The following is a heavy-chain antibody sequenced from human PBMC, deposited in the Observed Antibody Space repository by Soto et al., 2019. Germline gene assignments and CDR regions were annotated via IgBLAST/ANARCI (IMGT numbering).Heavy chain of an antibody. Sequence: WGSLRLSCAASGFVFIGSAIHLFRHSPVKGREWVGRIRSRANNYATSSGASVRGRFTFFRDDSKNMAYLQMNTLKTEDTAIYYCARGQQAAIGDYYYHGLDVWGQGTSVTVSS. CDR2: IRSRANNYAT. CDR3: ARGQQAAIGDYYYHGLDV. J-gene: IGHJ6*02. D-gene: IGHD3-10*01. CDR1: GFVFIGSA. V-gene: IGHV3-73*01.